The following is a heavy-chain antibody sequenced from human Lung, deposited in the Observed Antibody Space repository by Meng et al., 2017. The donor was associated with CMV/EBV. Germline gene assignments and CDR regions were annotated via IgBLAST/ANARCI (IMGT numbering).Heavy chain of an antibody. J-gene: IGHJ6*02. V-gene: IGHV1-8*01. D-gene: IGHD3/OR15-3a*01. CDR2: MNPNSGNT. Sequence: ASXXVSXKASGYTFTSYDINWVRQATGQGLEWMGWMNPNSGNTGYAQKFQGRVTMTRNTSISTAYMELSSLRSEDTAVYFCARLFHTILGTGYYYGMDVWGQGXTVTVSS. CDR1: GYTFTSYD. CDR3: ARLFHTILGTGYYYGMDV.